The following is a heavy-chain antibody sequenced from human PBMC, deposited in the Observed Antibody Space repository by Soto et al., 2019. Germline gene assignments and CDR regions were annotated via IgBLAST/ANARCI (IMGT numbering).Heavy chain of an antibody. CDR2: IGTVDDP. V-gene: IGHV3-13*05. CDR3: ATSAAAPGNY. CDR1: ALTFRTYD. D-gene: IGHD6-13*01. J-gene: IGHJ4*02. Sequence: PGGSLRFSCAASALTFRTYDMHWVRQVTGEGLDWVSRIGTVDDPHFPGSVKGRITFSRDNAKNSLYLQMNSLRAEDTAVYYCATSAAAPGNYWGQGTLVTVSS.